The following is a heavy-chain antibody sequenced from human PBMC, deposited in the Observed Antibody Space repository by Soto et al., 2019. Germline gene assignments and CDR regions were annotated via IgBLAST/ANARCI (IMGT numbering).Heavy chain of an antibody. CDR3: ARAGWPMVRGVITSPDY. Sequence: QVQLVQSGAEVKKPGSSVKVSCKASGGTFSSYAISWVRQAPGQGLEWMGGISPIFGTANYAQKFQGRVTITADESTSKAYMELSSLRSEDTAVYYCARAGWPMVRGVITSPDYWGQGTLVTVSS. CDR2: ISPIFGTA. CDR1: GGTFSSYA. D-gene: IGHD3-10*01. J-gene: IGHJ4*02. V-gene: IGHV1-69*01.